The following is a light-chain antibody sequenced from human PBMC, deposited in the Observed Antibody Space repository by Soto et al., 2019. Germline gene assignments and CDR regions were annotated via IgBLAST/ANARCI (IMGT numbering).Light chain of an antibody. CDR1: QSVSSSY. CDR2: GAS. J-gene: IGKJ1*01. V-gene: IGKV3-20*01. Sequence: EIVLTQSPGTLSLSPGERATLSCRASQSVSSSYLAWYQQKPGQAPRLLIHGASSRATGIPDRFSGSGSGTDFTLTISRLEPEDFAVYYCQDFDSPQWTFGQGTKVDIK. CDR3: QDFDSPQWT.